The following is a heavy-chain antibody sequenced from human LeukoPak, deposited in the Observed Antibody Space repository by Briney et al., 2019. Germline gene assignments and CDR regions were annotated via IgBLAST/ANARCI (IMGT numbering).Heavy chain of an antibody. D-gene: IGHD7-27*01. CDR1: GFTVSNNY. CDR2: IYAGGST. V-gene: IGHV3-53*01. CDR3: ARAYNWGYFDY. J-gene: IGHJ4*02. Sequence: LGGSLSLSCAASGFTVSNNYMNWVRQAPGKGLEWVSVIYAGGSTYYGDSVKGRFTISRDNSKNTLYLQMNSLRADDTAMYYCARAYNWGYFDYWGQGTLVTVSS.